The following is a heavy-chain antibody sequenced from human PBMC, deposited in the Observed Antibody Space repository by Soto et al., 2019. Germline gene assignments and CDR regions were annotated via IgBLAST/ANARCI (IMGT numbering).Heavy chain of an antibody. CDR2: IYSGDDT. D-gene: IGHD3-22*01. CDR1: GFSVTNNY. J-gene: IGHJ4*02. V-gene: IGHV3-66*01. CDR3: ASLSGYYSPFDY. Sequence: GGSLRLSCAASGFSVTNNYMSWVRQAPGKGLEWVSVIYSGDDTYYADSVKGRFTISRDNSKNTLYLQMNSLRAEDTAVYYCASLSGYYSPFDYWGQGTLVTVSS.